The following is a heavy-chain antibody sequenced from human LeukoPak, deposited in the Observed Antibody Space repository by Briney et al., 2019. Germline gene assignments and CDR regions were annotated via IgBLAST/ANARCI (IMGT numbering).Heavy chain of an antibody. CDR2: ISYDGSYK. J-gene: IGHJ4*02. Sequence: PGGSPRLSCAASGFTFSSYGMHWVRQAPGKGLEWVAVISYDGSYKYYADSVKGRFTISRDNSKNTVYLQMNSLRVDDTAVYYCARDGTSADDYWGQGTLVTVSS. D-gene: IGHD1-26*01. CDR3: ARDGTSADDY. CDR1: GFTFSSYG. V-gene: IGHV3-30*03.